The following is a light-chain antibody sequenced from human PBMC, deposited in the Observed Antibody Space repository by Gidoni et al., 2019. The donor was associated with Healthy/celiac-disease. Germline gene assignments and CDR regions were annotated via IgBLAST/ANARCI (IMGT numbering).Light chain of an antibody. V-gene: IGLV2-14*01. CDR1: SSDVGGYNY. Sequence: QSALTQPASVSGSPGQSITISCTGTSSDVGGYNYVSWYQQHPGKAPKLMIYEVSNRPSGVSNRFSGSKSGNTASLTISGLQADDEADYYCSSYTSSSPLWVFGTGTKVTVL. CDR3: SSYTSSSPLWV. J-gene: IGLJ1*01. CDR2: EVS.